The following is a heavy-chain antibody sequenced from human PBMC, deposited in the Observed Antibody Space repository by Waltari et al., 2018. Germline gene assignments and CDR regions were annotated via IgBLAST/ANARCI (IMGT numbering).Heavy chain of an antibody. Sequence: QEQLQESGPGLVKPSETLSLTCSVPGGSISTYYWSWIRQPAGKGLEWIWRIYTSVSANYSPSLKSRVTMSVDTSKNQFSLKLNSVTAADTAVYYCAREVRRDGFNYLDYWGQGTLVTVSS. V-gene: IGHV4-4*07. J-gene: IGHJ4*02. CDR2: IYTSVSA. CDR3: AREVRRDGFNYLDY. CDR1: GGSISTYY. D-gene: IGHD5-12*01.